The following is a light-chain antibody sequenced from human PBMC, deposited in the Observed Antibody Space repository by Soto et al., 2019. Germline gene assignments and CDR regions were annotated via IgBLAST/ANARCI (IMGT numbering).Light chain of an antibody. Sequence: DIQMTQSPSSLSASVGDRVTITCRARQSISSYLNWYQQKPGKAPKLLIYAASSLQRGVPSRFSGSGSGTDFTLTISSLQPEDFATYYCQQSYSTPPKWTFGQGTKVEIK. CDR1: QSISSY. V-gene: IGKV1-39*01. J-gene: IGKJ1*01. CDR3: QQSYSTPPKWT. CDR2: AAS.